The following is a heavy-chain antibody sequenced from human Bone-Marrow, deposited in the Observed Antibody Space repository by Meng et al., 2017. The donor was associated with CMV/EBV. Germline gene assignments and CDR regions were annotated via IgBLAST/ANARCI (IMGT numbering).Heavy chain of an antibody. CDR2: IIPILGIA. CDR1: GGTFSSYA. J-gene: IGHJ6*01. V-gene: IGHV1-69*10. D-gene: IGHD2-2*01. CDR3: ARPADVVVPAARRSYYYYYGMDF. Sequence: KISCKASGGTFSSYAISWVRQAPGQGLEWMGGIIPILGIANYAQKFQGRVTITADKSTSTAYMELSSLRSEDTAVYYCARPADVVVPAARRSYYYYYGMDFWGQRTTVTGYS.